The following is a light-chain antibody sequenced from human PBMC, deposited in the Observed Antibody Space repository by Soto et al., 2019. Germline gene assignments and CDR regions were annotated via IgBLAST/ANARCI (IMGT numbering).Light chain of an antibody. J-gene: IGKJ1*01. CDR1: QSISSSY. CDR3: QQYGTSPWT. CDR2: GAS. V-gene: IGKV3-20*01. Sequence: EIVLTQSPGTLSLSPGERATLSCRASQSISSSYLAWYQQKPGQAPRLLIYGASSRAVGIPDNFSGSGSGTDFPLTISRLEPEDFAVYYCQQYGTSPWTFGQGTKVDIK.